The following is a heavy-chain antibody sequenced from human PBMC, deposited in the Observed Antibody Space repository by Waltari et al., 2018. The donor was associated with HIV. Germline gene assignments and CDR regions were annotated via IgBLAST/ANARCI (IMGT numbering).Heavy chain of an antibody. J-gene: IGHJ4*01. Sequence: EVHLLESGGGLVKPGGSLRLSCAASGFSFSHFAMCWVRQAPEKGLDWVSVSSGSTNRDNYADAVKGRFTISRDNSKNTLFLQMNSLRAEDTAVYYCAREARDGYYDFSFPLEVWGHGTLVTVSS. CDR3: AREARDGYYDFSFPLEV. CDR1: GFSFSHFA. CDR2: SSGSTNRD. D-gene: IGHD3-22*01. V-gene: IGHV3-23*01.